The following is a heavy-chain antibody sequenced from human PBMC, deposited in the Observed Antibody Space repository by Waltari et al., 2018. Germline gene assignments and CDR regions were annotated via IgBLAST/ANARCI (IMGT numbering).Heavy chain of an antibody. D-gene: IGHD3-10*01. J-gene: IGHJ4*02. Sequence: QVQLVQSGAEVKKPGASVKVSCKASGYTFTSYAMHWVRQAPGQRLEWMGWINAGNGNTKDSPKFQGRVTITRDTSASTAYMELSSLRSEDTAVYYCAKTRYGSGSYYTEVDYFDYWGQGTLVTVSS. V-gene: IGHV1-3*01. CDR1: GYTFTSYA. CDR2: INAGNGNT. CDR3: AKTRYGSGSYYTEVDYFDY.